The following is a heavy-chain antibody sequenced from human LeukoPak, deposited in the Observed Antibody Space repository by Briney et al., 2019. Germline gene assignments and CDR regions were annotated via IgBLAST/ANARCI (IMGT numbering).Heavy chain of an antibody. J-gene: IGHJ4*02. CDR3: ARVGGHCSSASCYGSY. CDR2: IIPIFGTA. Sequence: ASVKVSCKASGGTFSSYPIIWVRQAPGQGLEWMGGIIPIFGTANYAQKFQGRVTITADESTTTAYMELSSLRSEDSAVYYCARVGGHCSSASCYGSYWGQGTLVSVSS. V-gene: IGHV1-69*13. CDR1: GGTFSSYP. D-gene: IGHD2-2*01.